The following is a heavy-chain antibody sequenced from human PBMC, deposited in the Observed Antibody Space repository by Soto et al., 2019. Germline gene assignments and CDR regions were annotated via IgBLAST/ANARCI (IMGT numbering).Heavy chain of an antibody. CDR2: ISSSSSTI. J-gene: IGHJ4*02. V-gene: IGHV3-48*02. D-gene: IGHD3-10*01. Sequence: GGSLRLSCAASGFTFSSYSMNWVRQAPGKGLEWVSYISSSSSTIYYADSVKGRFTISRDNAKNSLYLQMNSLRDEDTAVYYFPRAPPGPYPYGSASYPFYFDSCGQGTLVTVSS. CDR1: GFTFSSYS. CDR3: PRAPPGPYPYGSASYPFYFDS.